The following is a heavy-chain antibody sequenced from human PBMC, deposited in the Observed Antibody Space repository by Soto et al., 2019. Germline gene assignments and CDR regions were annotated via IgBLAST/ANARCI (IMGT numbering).Heavy chain of an antibody. CDR3: ARGRGYSYGLDP. D-gene: IGHD5-18*01. CDR2: ISYSGTT. CDR1: GCSISSYY. J-gene: IGHJ5*02. V-gene: IGHV4-59*08. Sequence: SETLSLTCTVSGCSISSYYWSWIRQPPGKGLEWIGYISYSGTTNYSPSLKSRVAISLDTSKNQFSLNLSSVTATDTAVYYCARGRGYSYGLDPWGQGTLVTVSS.